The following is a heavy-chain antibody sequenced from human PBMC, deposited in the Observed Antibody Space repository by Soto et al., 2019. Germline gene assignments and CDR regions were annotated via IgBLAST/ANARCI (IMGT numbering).Heavy chain of an antibody. J-gene: IGHJ6*03. CDR1: GFTVSSNY. Sequence: ESVGGLVQPGGSLRLSCAASGFTVSSNYMSWVRQAPGKGLEWVSVIYSGGSTYYADSVKGRFTISRDNSKNTLYLQMNSLRAEDTAVYYCARAPTGEYYYMDVWGKGTTVTVSS. V-gene: IGHV3-66*01. CDR2: IYSGGST. D-gene: IGHD4-17*01. CDR3: ARAPTGEYYYMDV.